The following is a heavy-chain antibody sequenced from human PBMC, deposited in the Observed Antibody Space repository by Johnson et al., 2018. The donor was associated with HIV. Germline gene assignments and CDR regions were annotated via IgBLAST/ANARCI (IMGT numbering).Heavy chain of an antibody. D-gene: IGHD2-21*01. V-gene: IGHV3-66*01. J-gene: IGHJ3*02. Sequence: VQLVESGGGLVQPGGSLRLYCAASGFTVSSNYMSWVRQAPGKGLEWASVIYSGDTTYYADSVKDRLTISRDNSKNTLYLQMNSLRAEDTSLYYCAGAYSYCGFDIWVQGTMVTVSS. CDR1: GFTVSSNY. CDR2: IYSGDTT. CDR3: AGAYSYCGFDI.